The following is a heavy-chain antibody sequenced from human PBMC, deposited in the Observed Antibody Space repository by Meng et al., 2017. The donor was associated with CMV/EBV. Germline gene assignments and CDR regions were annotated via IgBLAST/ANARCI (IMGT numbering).Heavy chain of an antibody. V-gene: IGHV4-38-2*02. CDR2: IYHIGST. D-gene: IGHD3-22*01. Sequence: SETLSLTCTVSGYSISSGYYWGWIRQPPGKGLEWIGSIYHIGSTYYNPSLKSRVTISVDTSKNQFSLKLSSVTAADTAVYYCARAGYYYDSSGYIDYWGQGTLVTVSS. J-gene: IGHJ4*02. CDR3: ARAGYYYDSSGYIDY. CDR1: GYSISSGYY.